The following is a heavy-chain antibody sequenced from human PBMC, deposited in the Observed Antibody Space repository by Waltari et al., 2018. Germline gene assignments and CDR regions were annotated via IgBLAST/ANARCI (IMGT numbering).Heavy chain of an antibody. CDR1: GFAFSLYG. V-gene: IGHV3-30*03. J-gene: IGHJ4*02. CDR2: ISDEGTTR. CDR3: VRDFYDYDSPYFDS. D-gene: IGHD3-22*01. Sequence: VQLVESGGGVVQAGGSLRLSCAASGFAFSLYGMHWVRQAPGKGQEVVALISDEGTTRYNMESVSGRFTMSRDISKSTLSLEMNSLGPDDSGIYYCVRDFYDYDSPYFDSWGQWALVTVSS.